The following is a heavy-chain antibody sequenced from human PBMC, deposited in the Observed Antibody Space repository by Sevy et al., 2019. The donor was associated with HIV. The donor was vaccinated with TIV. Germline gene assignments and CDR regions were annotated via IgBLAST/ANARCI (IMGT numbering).Heavy chain of an antibody. Sequence: GGSLRRSCAASGFTFITYNMNWVRQAPGKGLEWVSSISGSSNYIYYAESLKGRFIVSRDNAKDTLYLQMNSLRADDTALYYCARGPPDGSYDYFDYWGQGTLVTVSS. V-gene: IGHV3-21*06. CDR3: ARGPPDGSYDYFDY. J-gene: IGHJ4*02. D-gene: IGHD1-26*01. CDR2: ISGSSNYI. CDR1: GFTFITYN.